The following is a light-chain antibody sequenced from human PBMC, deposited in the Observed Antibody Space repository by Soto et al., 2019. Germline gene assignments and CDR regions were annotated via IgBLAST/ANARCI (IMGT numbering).Light chain of an antibody. Sequence: DIQMTQCPSSLSASVGDRVTITCRASQSISRYLNWYQQKPGKVPKLLIYDATVLQSGVPSRFSGSGSGTDFTLTISSLQPGDFATYYCQQSYITPWTFGQGTKVDIK. CDR2: DAT. CDR1: QSISRY. J-gene: IGKJ1*01. CDR3: QQSYITPWT. V-gene: IGKV1-39*01.